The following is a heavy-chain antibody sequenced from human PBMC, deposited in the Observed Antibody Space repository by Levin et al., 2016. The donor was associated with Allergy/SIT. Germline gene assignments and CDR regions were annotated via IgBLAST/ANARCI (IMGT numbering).Heavy chain of an antibody. CDR2: INPNSGGT. D-gene: IGHD1-26*01. CDR3: ARDCDSGSYWGWGSNWFDP. Sequence: WVRQAPGQGLEWMGWINPNSGGTNYAQKFQGRVTMTRDTSISTAYMELSRLRSDDTAVYYCARDCDSGSYWGWGSNWFDPWGQGTLVTVSS. V-gene: IGHV1-2*02. J-gene: IGHJ5*02.